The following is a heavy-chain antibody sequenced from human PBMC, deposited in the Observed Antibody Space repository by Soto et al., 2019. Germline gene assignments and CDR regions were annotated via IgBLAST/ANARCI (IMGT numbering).Heavy chain of an antibody. CDR1: GFTFSGYG. J-gene: IGHJ4*02. CDR3: AGGYGLTYFDY. CDR2: ISYDGTNK. D-gene: IGHD1-1*01. Sequence: QVQLVESGGGVVQPGRSLRLSCAASGFTFSGYGMHWVRQAPGKGLEWVAVISYDGTNKYYADSVKGRFTISRDNSKNTLYLQMNSLRAEDTAVYYCAGGYGLTYFDYWGQGTLVTVSS. V-gene: IGHV3-30*03.